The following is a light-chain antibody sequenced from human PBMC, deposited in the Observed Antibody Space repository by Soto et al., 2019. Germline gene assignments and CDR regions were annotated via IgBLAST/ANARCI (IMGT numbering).Light chain of an antibody. J-gene: IGKJ4*01. CDR2: DAS. Sequence: ETVMTQSPATLSVSPGGRATLSCRASQSISSNLAWFQQKPGQAPRLLIYDASTMATGFPARFSGSGSGTEFTLTISSLQSEDFAVYYCHQYNNSPLTFGGGTKVDI. CDR1: QSISSN. CDR3: HQYNNSPLT. V-gene: IGKV3-15*01.